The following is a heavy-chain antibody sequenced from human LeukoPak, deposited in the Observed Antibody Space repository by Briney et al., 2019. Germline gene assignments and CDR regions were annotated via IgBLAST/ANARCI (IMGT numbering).Heavy chain of an antibody. Sequence: HAGGSLRLSCAASGFTFSSYAMSWVRQAPGKGLEWVSHITTSGGDTYYADSVRGRFTISRDNSKNTLYLQMNSLRAEDTAVYYCANGRYHNFWGQGTLVTVS. J-gene: IGHJ4*02. CDR1: GFTFSSYA. D-gene: IGHD2-2*01. CDR2: ITTSGGDT. V-gene: IGHV3-23*01. CDR3: ANGRYHNF.